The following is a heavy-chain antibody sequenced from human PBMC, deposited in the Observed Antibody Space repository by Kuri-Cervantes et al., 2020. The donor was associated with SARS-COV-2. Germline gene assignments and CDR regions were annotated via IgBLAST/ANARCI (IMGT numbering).Heavy chain of an antibody. V-gene: IGHV1-69*13. D-gene: IGHD2-15*01. J-gene: IGHJ4*02. CDR1: GYTFTSYG. CDR3: ARVGYCSGGSCYLGYYFDY. CDR2: IIPIFGTA. Sequence: SVKVSCKASGYTFTSYGISWVRQAPGQGLEWMGGIIPIFGTANYAQKFQGRVTITADESTSTAYMELSSLRSEDTAVYYCARVGYCSGGSCYLGYYFDYWGQGTLVTVSS.